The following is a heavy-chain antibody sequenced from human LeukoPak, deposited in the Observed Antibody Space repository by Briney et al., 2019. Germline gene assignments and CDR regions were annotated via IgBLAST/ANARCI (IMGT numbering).Heavy chain of an antibody. V-gene: IGHV3-11*04. CDR1: GFTFSDYY. CDR3: ANPRYSSGWYYFDY. D-gene: IGHD6-19*01. J-gene: IGHJ4*02. Sequence: GGSLRLSCAVSGFTFSDYYMSWIRQAPGKGLEWVSYISSGGSTISHADSVKGRFTISRDNSKNTLYLQMNSLRAEDTAVYYCANPRYSSGWYYFDYWGQGTLVTVSS. CDR2: ISSGGSTI.